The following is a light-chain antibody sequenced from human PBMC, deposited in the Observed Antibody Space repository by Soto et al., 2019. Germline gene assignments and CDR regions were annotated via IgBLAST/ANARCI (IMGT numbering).Light chain of an antibody. CDR3: AAWDDSLNGRYV. J-gene: IGLJ1*01. CDR1: SSHIGSNT. CDR2: SNN. Sequence: QSVLTQPPSASGTPGQRVIISCSGSSSHIGSNTVNWYQQLPGTAPKLLIYSNNQRPSGVPDRFSSSKSGTSASLAISGPQSEDEADYYCAAWDDSLNGRYVFGTGTKVTVL. V-gene: IGLV1-44*01.